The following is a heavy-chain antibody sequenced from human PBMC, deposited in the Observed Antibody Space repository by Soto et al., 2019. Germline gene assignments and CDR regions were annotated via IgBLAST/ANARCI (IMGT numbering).Heavy chain of an antibody. CDR2: IRSKPNNYAT. J-gene: IGHJ4*02. CDR3: TRHLIDY. Sequence: GGSLRLSCAASGFTLSGSAMHWVRQASGKGLEWVGRIRSKPNNYATAYAASVKGRFTISRDDSKNTAYLQMNSLKTEDTAVYYCTRHLIDYWGQGTPVTVSS. V-gene: IGHV3-73*01. CDR1: GFTLSGSA.